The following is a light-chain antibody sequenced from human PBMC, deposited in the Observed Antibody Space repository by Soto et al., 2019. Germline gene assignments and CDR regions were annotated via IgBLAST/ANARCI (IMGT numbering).Light chain of an antibody. V-gene: IGLV1-51*01. CDR2: DNS. Sequence: QSVLAQSPSVSAAPGQRVTISCSGRSSNIPYQFVSWYKQFPGMAPTLLIYDNSRRPSGVPDRFSATKSGPSATLDIAGLQTADEAVYYCASWDSDLDGFVFGPGTKLTVL. J-gene: IGLJ1*01. CDR1: SSNIPYQF. CDR3: ASWDSDLDGFV.